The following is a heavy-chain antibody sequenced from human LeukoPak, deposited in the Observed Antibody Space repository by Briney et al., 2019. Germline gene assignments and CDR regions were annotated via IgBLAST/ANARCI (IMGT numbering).Heavy chain of an antibody. Sequence: GGSLRLSCEASGFSLSGSWMHWVRQAPGKGLMWVSQNKYDGTTKNYADSGRGRFTISRDNAKNTLYLHMNDLRAEDTAVYYCARSDYFHNWGQGTMVVVST. CDR3: ARSDYFHN. D-gene: IGHD3-16*01. J-gene: IGHJ3*02. CDR1: GFSLSGSW. V-gene: IGHV3-74*01. CDR2: NKYDGTTK.